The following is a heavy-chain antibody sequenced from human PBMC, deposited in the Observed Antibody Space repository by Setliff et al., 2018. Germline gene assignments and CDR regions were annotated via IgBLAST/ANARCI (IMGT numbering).Heavy chain of an antibody. D-gene: IGHD4-4*01. J-gene: IGHJ6*03. Sequence: LRLSCAASGFTFSSYIIHWVRQAPGKGLEWVALISNDDTKKYFADSVKGRFTISRDSSRNTLYLQMSSLRPEDTALYYCARSTETFSGEDFYFFYYMDVWGKGTTVTVSS. V-gene: IGHV3-30*03. CDR2: ISNDDTKK. CDR3: ARSTETFSGEDFYFFYYMDV. CDR1: GFTFSSYI.